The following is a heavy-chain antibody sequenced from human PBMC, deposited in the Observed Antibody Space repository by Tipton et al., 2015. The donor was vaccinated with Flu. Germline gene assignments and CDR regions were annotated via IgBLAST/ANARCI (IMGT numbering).Heavy chain of an antibody. D-gene: IGHD3-22*01. Sequence: SLRLSCAASGFTFSSYEMNWVRQAPGKGLEWVSFISSSGTTIYYADSVKARFTISRDNAKNSLFLQMNSLRAEDTAVYYCARDSSGSRGGGDYWGQGTLVTVSS. CDR2: ISSSGTTI. V-gene: IGHV3-48*03. CDR1: GFTFSSYE. CDR3: ARDSSGSRGGGDY. J-gene: IGHJ4*02.